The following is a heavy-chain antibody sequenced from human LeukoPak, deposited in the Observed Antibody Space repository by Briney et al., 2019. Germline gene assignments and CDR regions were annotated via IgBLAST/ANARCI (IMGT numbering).Heavy chain of an antibody. CDR1: GGSISSYY. D-gene: IGHD6-19*01. CDR2: IYNSGST. Sequence: SETLSLTCTVSGGSISSYYWSWIRQPPGKGLEWIGTIYNSGSTYYNASLESRVTISVDTSKNQFSLKLSSVTAADTAVYYCAREVGQYSSGWLSSEYYFDYWGQGTLVTVSS. J-gene: IGHJ4*02. V-gene: IGHV4-59*12. CDR3: AREVGQYSSGWLSSEYYFDY.